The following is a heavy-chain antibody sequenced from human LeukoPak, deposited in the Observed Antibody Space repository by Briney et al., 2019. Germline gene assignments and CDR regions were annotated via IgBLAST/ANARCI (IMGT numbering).Heavy chain of an antibody. CDR3: ARETVGAFDY. CDR2: INPSGGNT. Sequence: ASVKVPFKASGYIFTSYYMHWVRQAPGQGLEWMGIINPSGGNTSYAQKFQGRVTMTRDTSTSTVYMELRSLRSEDTAVYYCARETVGAFDYWGQGTLVTVSS. V-gene: IGHV1-46*01. CDR1: GYIFTSYY. J-gene: IGHJ4*02. D-gene: IGHD1-26*01.